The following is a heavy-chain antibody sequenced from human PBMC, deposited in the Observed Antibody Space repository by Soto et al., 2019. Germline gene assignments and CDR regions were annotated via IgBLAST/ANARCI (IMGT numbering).Heavy chain of an antibody. J-gene: IGHJ3*02. CDR3: ARDSGYCSGGSCYSSAFDI. CDR2: IIPIFGTP. V-gene: IGHV1-69*01. CDR1: GGTFSSYA. D-gene: IGHD2-15*01. Sequence: QVQLVQSGAEVKKPGSSVKVSCKASGGTFSSYAISWVRQAPGQGLEWMGGIIPIFGTPNYAQKFQGRVTITADESTSTAYMELSSLRSEDTAVYYCARDSGYCSGGSCYSSAFDIWGQGTMVTVSS.